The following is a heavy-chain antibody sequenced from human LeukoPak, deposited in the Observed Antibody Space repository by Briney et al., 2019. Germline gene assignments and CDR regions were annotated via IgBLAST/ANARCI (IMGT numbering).Heavy chain of an antibody. J-gene: IGHJ4*02. CDR2: IWYDGSKT. Sequence: GSLRLSCAASGFTFSSYGMHWVRQAPGKGLEWVAVIWYDGSKTYYTDSVKGRFTISRDNSKNTLYLQMSSLRADDTAVYYCAKDHGPGIVGAMDYWGQGTLVTVSS. CDR1: GFTFSSYG. V-gene: IGHV3-33*06. D-gene: IGHD1-26*01. CDR3: AKDHGPGIVGAMDY.